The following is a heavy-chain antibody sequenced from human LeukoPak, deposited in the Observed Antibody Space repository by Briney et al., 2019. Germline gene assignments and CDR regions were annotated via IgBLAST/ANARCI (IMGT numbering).Heavy chain of an antibody. CDR2: ISYDGSNK. CDR3: AKDLHTVTTAFDY. Sequence: GGSLRLSCAASGFTFSSYAMHWVRQAPGKGLEWVAVISYDGSNKYYADSVKGRFTISRDNSKNTLYLQMNSLRADDTAVYYCAKDLHTVTTAFDYWGQGTLVTVSS. D-gene: IGHD4-17*01. J-gene: IGHJ4*02. V-gene: IGHV3-30-3*02. CDR1: GFTFSSYA.